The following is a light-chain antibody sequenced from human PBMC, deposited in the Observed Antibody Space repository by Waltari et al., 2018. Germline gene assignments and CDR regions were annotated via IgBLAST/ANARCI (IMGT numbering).Light chain of an antibody. V-gene: IGKV3-11*01. CDR3: QQRAHWPLT. Sequence: DTVLTQSPVTLAFSPGETATLSCRASQSISSFLAWYQQKPGHSPRLLIYDASHRATGIPAMLSGTGSGTDIPPTIDHLEPDDFAVYSCQQRAHWPLTFGGGTKVEV. CDR1: QSISSF. J-gene: IGKJ4*01. CDR2: DAS.